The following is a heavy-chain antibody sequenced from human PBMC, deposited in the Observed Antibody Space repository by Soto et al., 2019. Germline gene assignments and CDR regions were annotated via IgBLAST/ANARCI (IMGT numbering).Heavy chain of an antibody. CDR3: ARDPRIPRDYHYPYGMDV. J-gene: IGHJ6*02. CDR1: GFTFSSYG. CDR2: IWYDGSNK. V-gene: IGHV3-33*01. Sequence: QVQLVESGGGVVQPGRSLRLSCAASGFTFSSYGMHWVRQAPGKGLEWVAVIWYDGSNKYYADSVKGRFTISRDNSKNTLYLQMNSLRAEDTAVYYCARDPRIPRDYHYPYGMDVWGQGTTVTVSS. D-gene: IGHD4-17*01.